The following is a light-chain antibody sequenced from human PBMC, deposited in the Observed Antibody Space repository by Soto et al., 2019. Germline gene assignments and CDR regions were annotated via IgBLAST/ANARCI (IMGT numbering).Light chain of an antibody. J-gene: IGKJ1*01. CDR2: DAS. V-gene: IGKV1-5*01. Sequence: DIQMTQSPSTLSASIGDRVTITCRASQTVSEWLAWYQQKPGKAPKVLIYDASSLGSGVPSRFSGSGSGTEFTLTINSLQPDDFATYYCQQYNSSPWTFGQGTKVEIK. CDR1: QTVSEW. CDR3: QQYNSSPWT.